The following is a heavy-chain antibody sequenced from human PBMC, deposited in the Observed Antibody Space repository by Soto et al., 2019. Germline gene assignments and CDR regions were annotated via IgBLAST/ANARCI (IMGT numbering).Heavy chain of an antibody. CDR1: GFTFSSYA. Sequence: EVQLLESGGGLVQPGGSLRLSCAASGFTFSSYAMSWVRQAPGKGLEWVSSISSSSSYIYYADSVKGRFTISRDNAKNSLYLQMNSLRAEDTAVYYCARDISGSYTYYYYGMDVWGQGTTVTVSS. J-gene: IGHJ6*02. CDR2: ISSSSSYI. D-gene: IGHD1-26*01. CDR3: ARDISGSYTYYYYGMDV. V-gene: IGHV3-21*01.